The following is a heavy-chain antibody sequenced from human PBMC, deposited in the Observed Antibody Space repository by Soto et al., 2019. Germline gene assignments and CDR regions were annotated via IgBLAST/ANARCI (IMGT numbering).Heavy chain of an antibody. Sequence: EVQLLESGGGLVQPGESLRLSCAASGFTFSSYAMSWVRQAPGKGLEWVSVISVSDDSTYYADSVKGRFTISRDNAKNTLYLQMNSLRAEDTAVYYCANRSRSSTFDYWGQGTLVTFSS. V-gene: IGHV3-23*01. CDR2: ISVSDDST. J-gene: IGHJ4*02. D-gene: IGHD6-6*01. CDR1: GFTFSSYA. CDR3: ANRSRSSTFDY.